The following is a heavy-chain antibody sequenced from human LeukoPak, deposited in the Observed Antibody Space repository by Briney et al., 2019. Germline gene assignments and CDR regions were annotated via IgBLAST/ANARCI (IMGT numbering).Heavy chain of an antibody. J-gene: IGHJ4*02. Sequence: PSETLSLTCTVSGGSISSSSYYWGWIRQPPGKGLEWIGSIYYSGSTHYNPSLKSRVTISVDTSKNQFSLKLSSVAAADTAVYYCARGSKRWLQLLPAEYWGQGTLVTVSS. CDR3: ARGSKRWLQLLPAEY. D-gene: IGHD5-24*01. CDR1: GGSISSSSYY. V-gene: IGHV4-39*07. CDR2: IYYSGST.